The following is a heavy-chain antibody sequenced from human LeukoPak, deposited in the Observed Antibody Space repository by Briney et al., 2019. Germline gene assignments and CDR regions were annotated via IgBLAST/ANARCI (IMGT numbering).Heavy chain of an antibody. Sequence: SVKVSCKAFGGSFSSEAISWVRQAPGQGLEWMGGIIPIFGTANYAQKFQGRVTITTDESTSTAYMELSSLRSEDTAVYYCARSYYGSGSYADYYMDVWGKGTTVTVSS. CDR2: IIPIFGTA. V-gene: IGHV1-69*05. D-gene: IGHD3-10*01. J-gene: IGHJ6*03. CDR3: ARSYYGSGSYADYYMDV. CDR1: GGSFSSEA.